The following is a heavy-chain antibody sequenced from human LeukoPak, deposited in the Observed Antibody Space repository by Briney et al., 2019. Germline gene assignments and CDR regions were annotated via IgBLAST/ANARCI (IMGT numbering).Heavy chain of an antibody. CDR3: ARGGYCSSTSCYKTFDY. J-gene: IGHJ4*02. CDR1: GFTFSSYA. CDR2: ITSSGGNA. V-gene: IGHV3-23*01. D-gene: IGHD2-2*02. Sequence: GGSLRLSCAASGFTFSSYAMTWVRQAPGKGLDWVSGITSSGGNADYADSVKGRFTISRDNSKNTLYLQMNSLRAEDTAVYYCARGGYCSSTSCYKTFDYWGQGTLVTVSS.